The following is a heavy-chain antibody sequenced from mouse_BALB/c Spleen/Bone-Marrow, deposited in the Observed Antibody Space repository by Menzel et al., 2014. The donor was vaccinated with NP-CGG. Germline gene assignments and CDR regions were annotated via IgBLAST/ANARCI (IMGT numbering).Heavy chain of an antibody. Sequence: EVKLEESGAEFVKPGASVKLSCTASGFNIKDTYMHWVKQRPEQGLEWIGRIDPASGNTKFDPKFQGKATIASDTSSNTAYLQLSSLTSEDTAVYYCAAYYYVSSYGFAYWGQATLVTVSA. V-gene: IGHV14-3*02. CDR2: IDPASGNT. D-gene: IGHD1-1*01. CDR3: AAYYYVSSYGFAY. J-gene: IGHJ3*01. CDR1: GFNIKDTY.